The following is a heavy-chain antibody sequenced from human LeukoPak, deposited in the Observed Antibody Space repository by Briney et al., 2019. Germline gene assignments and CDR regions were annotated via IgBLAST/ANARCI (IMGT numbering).Heavy chain of an antibody. D-gene: IGHD3-16*01. Sequence: ASVKVSCKASGYTFTSYGISWVRQAPGQGLEWMGWISAYNGNTNYAQKLQGRVTMTTDTSTSTAYMELRSLRSEDTAVYYCATDRPRGEFDPWGQGTLVTVSS. CDR2: ISAYNGNT. CDR3: ATDRPRGEFDP. J-gene: IGHJ5*02. V-gene: IGHV1-18*01. CDR1: GYTFTSYG.